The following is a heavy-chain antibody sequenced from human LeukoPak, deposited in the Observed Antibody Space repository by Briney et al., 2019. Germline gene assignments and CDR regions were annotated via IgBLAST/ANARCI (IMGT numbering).Heavy chain of an antibody. V-gene: IGHV3-30*02. D-gene: IGHD3-22*01. Sequence: GGSLRLSCAASGFTFSGYGMHWVRQAPGKGLEWVSFIRYDGSDKYYADSVKGRFTISRDNSKNTLYLQMNSLRAEDTAVYYCAKDWYYYDSSGYYSFDYWGQGTLVTVSS. CDR3: AKDWYYYDSSGYYSFDY. CDR1: GFTFSGYG. CDR2: IRYDGSDK. J-gene: IGHJ4*02.